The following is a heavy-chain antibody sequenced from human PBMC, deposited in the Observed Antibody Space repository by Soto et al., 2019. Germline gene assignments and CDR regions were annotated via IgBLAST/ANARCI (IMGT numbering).Heavy chain of an antibody. J-gene: IGHJ4*02. CDR3: ARAGGHCSSTSCVDF. CDR2: IKPVFGSP. D-gene: IGHD2-2*01. V-gene: IGHV1-69*01. CDR1: GDTFSSYG. Sequence: QVQLVQSGAEVKKPGSSVKVSCKTSGDTFSSYGINWVRLAPGQGLEWMGGIKPVFGSPVYARKFECRLTMTADESTSTAYMQLSSLKSEDTAVYYCARAGGHCSSTSCVDFWGQGTLITVSS.